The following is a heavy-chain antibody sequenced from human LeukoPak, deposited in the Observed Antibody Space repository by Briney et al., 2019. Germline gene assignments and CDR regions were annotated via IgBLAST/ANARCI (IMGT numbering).Heavy chain of an antibody. CDR1: GFTFSSYG. J-gene: IGHJ6*04. CDR2: IWYDGSNK. CDR3: ARAPGDTPAYGMDV. V-gene: IGHV3-33*01. Sequence: GGSLRLSCAASGFTFSSYGMHWVRQAPGKGLEWVAVIWYDGSNKYYADSVKGRFTISRDNSKNTLYLQMNSLRAEDTAVYYCARAPGDTPAYGMDVWGKGTTVTVSS. D-gene: IGHD3-10*01.